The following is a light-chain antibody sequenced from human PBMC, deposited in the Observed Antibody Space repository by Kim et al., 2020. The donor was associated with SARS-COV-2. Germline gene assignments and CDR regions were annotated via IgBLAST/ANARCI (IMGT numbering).Light chain of an antibody. V-gene: IGKV1-16*01. J-gene: IGKJ2*01. CDR3: QQYETYPYT. CDR1: QDISNY. CDR2: TAF. Sequence: DIQMTQSPYSLSASVGDTVTITCRASQDISNYLAWYQQRPGKAPKSLIYTAFSLQSGVPSRFSGSGHGTDFTLTISSLHPEDFATYYCQQYETYPYTFGQGTKVDIK.